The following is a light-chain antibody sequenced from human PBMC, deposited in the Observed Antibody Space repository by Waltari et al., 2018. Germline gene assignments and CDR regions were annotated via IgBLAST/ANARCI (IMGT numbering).Light chain of an antibody. Sequence: EIVMTQSPATLSVSPGERAPLSCRASQSVSSSVAWYQQKPGQAPRLLIFGASTRATGIAARFSGSGSAKEVTLTISSLQSEDVAVYYCQQYNNWPWTFGQGTKVEIK. CDR1: QSVSSS. J-gene: IGKJ1*01. V-gene: IGKV3-15*01. CDR2: GAS. CDR3: QQYNNWPWT.